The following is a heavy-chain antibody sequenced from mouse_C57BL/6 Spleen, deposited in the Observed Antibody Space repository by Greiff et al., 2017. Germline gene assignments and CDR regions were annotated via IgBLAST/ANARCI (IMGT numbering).Heavy chain of an antibody. Sequence: GASVKMSCKASGYTFTSYTMHWVKQRPGQGLEWIGYINPSSGYTKYNQKFKDKATLTADKSSSTAYMQLSSLTSEDSAVYYCARYERDYAMDYWGQGTSVTVSS. D-gene: IGHD2-12*01. J-gene: IGHJ4*01. CDR2: INPSSGYT. CDR3: ARYERDYAMDY. V-gene: IGHV1-4*01. CDR1: GYTFTSYT.